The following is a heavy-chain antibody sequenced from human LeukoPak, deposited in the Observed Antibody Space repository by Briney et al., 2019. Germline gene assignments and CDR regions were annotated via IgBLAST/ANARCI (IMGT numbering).Heavy chain of an antibody. CDR3: ASVYGDYAYYFDY. D-gene: IGHD4-17*01. CDR2: INHSGST. Sequence: SETLSLTCAVYGGSFSGYYWSWIRQPPGKGLEWIGEINHSGSTNYNPSLKSRVTISVDTSKNQFSLKLSSVTAADTAVCYCASVYGDYAYYFDYWGQGTLVTVSS. J-gene: IGHJ4*02. V-gene: IGHV4-34*01. CDR1: GGSFSGYY.